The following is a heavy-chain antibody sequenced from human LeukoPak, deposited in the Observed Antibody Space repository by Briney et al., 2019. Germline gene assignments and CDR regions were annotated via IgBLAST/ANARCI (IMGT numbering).Heavy chain of an antibody. D-gene: IGHD3-22*01. J-gene: IGHJ3*02. CDR2: IYSGGST. CDR1: GFTVSSNY. Sequence: PWGSLRLSCAASGFTVSSNYMSWVRQAPGKGLEWVSVIYSGGSTYYADSVKGRFTISRDNSKNTLYLQMNSLRAEDTAVYYCARAPRITMIVVVDAFDIWGQGTMVTVSS. V-gene: IGHV3-66*01. CDR3: ARAPRITMIVVVDAFDI.